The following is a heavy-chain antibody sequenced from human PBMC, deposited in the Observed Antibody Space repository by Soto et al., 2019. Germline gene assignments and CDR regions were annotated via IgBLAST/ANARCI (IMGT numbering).Heavy chain of an antibody. D-gene: IGHD2-15*01. CDR3: ARIPRGVVAATRPYYYYYYGMDV. J-gene: IGHJ6*02. CDR1: GSSVNSGSPF. Sequence: SETLSLTCSVSGSSVNSGSPFWGWIRQSPGKGLEWIGNVGNSGSTNNNPSLKSRVTISVDTSKNQFSLKLSSVTAADTAVYYCARIPRGVVAATRPYYYYYYGMDVWGQGTTVTVSS. CDR2: VGNSGST. V-gene: IGHV4-39*07.